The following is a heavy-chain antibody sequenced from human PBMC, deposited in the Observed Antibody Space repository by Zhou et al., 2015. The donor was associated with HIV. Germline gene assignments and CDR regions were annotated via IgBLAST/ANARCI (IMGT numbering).Heavy chain of an antibody. CDR2: IIPIFGTA. D-gene: IGHD2-2*01. J-gene: IGHJ6*02. CDR3: ASATWDAMASYYYYYGMDV. CDR1: GGTFSSYA. Sequence: QVQLVQSGAEVKKPGSSVKVSCKASGGTFSSYAISWVRQAPGQGLEWMGGIIPIFGTANYAQKFQGRVTITADESTSTAYMELSSLRSEDTAVYYCASATWDAMASYYYYYGMDVWGQGTTVTVSS. V-gene: IGHV1-69*12.